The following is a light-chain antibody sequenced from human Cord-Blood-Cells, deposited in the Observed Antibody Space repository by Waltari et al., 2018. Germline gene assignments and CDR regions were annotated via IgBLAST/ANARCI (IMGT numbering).Light chain of an antibody. CDR3: QQRSNWPPT. CDR1: QSVSSY. Sequence: EIVLAQSRATLSLSPGERPTLSCRASQSVSSYLAWYQQKPGQAPRLLIYDASNRATGIPARFSGSGSGTYFTLTISSLEPEDLAVYYCQQRSNWPPTVGQGTKLEIK. J-gene: IGKJ2*01. CDR2: DAS. V-gene: IGKV3-11*01.